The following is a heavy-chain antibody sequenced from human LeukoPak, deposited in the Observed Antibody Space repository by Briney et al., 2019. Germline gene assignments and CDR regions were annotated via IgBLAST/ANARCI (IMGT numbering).Heavy chain of an antibody. Sequence: GGSLRLSCAASGFTFSSYSMNWVRQAPGKGVEWVSSISSSSSYIYYADSVKGRFTISRDNAKNSLYLQMNSLRAEDTAVYYCARAKGYDILTVGYYWGQGTLVTVSS. J-gene: IGHJ4*02. CDR2: ISSSSSYI. CDR3: ARAKGYDILTVGYY. V-gene: IGHV3-21*01. D-gene: IGHD3-9*01. CDR1: GFTFSSYS.